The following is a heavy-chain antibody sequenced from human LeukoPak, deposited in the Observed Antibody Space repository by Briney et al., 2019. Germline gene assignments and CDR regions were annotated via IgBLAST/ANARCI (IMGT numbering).Heavy chain of an antibody. V-gene: IGHV1-46*01. CDR3: ARGDCSGGSCYPYYYYYGMDD. Sequence: ASVNVSFKASGYTFTIYYMHWVRQALGQGLEWMGIINPSGGSTSYAQKFQGRVTMTRDTSTSTVYMELSSLRSEDTAVYYCARGDCSGGSCYPYYYYYGMDDWGQGTTVTVSS. CDR2: INPSGGST. CDR1: GYTFTIYY. J-gene: IGHJ6*02. D-gene: IGHD2-15*01.